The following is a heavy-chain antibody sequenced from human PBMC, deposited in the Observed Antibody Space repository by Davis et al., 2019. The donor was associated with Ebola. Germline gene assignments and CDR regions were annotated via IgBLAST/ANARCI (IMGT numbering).Heavy chain of an antibody. CDR1: GFTFDDYA. D-gene: IGHD4-23*01. CDR2: ISWNSGSI. Sequence: SLKISCAASGFTFDDYAMHWVRQAPGKGLEWVSGISWNSGSIGYADSVKGRFTISRDNAKNSLYLQMNSLRAEDTALYYCAKEDLDGGDWGQGTLVTVSS. V-gene: IGHV3-9*01. J-gene: IGHJ4*02. CDR3: AKEDLDGGD.